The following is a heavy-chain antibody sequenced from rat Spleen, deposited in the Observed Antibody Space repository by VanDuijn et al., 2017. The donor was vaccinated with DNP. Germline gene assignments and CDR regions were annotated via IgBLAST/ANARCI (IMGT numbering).Heavy chain of an antibody. V-gene: IGHV5-31*01. Sequence: EVQLVESGGGLVQPGRSMKLSCVASGFTFSGYWMTWIRQVPGKGLEWVASITSGGDTTYYPDSVKGRFTISRDNAKSSLYLQMNSLKSEDTATYYCAKNSGYYFDYWGQGVMVTVSS. CDR1: GFTFSGYW. J-gene: IGHJ2*01. CDR2: ITSGGDTT. D-gene: IGHD4-3*01. CDR3: AKNSGYYFDY.